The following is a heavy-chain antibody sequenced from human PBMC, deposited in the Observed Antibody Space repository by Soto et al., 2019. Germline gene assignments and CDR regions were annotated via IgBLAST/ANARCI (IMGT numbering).Heavy chain of an antibody. CDR3: ARVGFDSIFGVVTSFYFDY. D-gene: IGHD3-3*01. CDR2: IYHSGNT. V-gene: IGHV4-38-2*01. Sequence: PSETLSLTCAVSGYSISSSYYWGWIRQPPGKGLEWIGSIYHSGNTFYNPSLKSRVTISVDTSKNQFSLNLSSVTAADTAVYYCARVGFDSIFGVVTSFYFDYWGQGTLVTVSS. J-gene: IGHJ4*02. CDR1: GYSISSSYY.